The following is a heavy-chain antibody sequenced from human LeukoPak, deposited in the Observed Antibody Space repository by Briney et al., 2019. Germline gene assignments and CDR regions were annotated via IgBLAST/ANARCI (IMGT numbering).Heavy chain of an antibody. CDR1: GCTFTSYD. CDR2: MNPNSGNT. D-gene: IGHD4-23*01. CDR3: ARGTTVDNWFDP. Sequence: ASVKVSCKASGCTFTSYDINWVRQATGQGLEWMGWMNPNSGNTGYAQKFQGRVTITRNTSISTAYMELSSLRSEDTAVYYCARGTTVDNWFDPWGQGTLVTVSS. J-gene: IGHJ5*02. V-gene: IGHV1-8*03.